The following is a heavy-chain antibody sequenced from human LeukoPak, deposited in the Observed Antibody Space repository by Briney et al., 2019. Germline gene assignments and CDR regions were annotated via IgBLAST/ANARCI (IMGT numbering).Heavy chain of an antibody. V-gene: IGHV3-23*01. J-gene: IGHJ3*01. CDR1: GITFSNYA. Sequence: GGSLRLSCAASGITFSNYAMTWVRQAPGKGLEWVSAISGSGDATYYADSVKGRFTISRDNAKDTLYLQMNSLRAEDTAIYYCARDIELSTWGLGTTVTVSS. CDR3: ARDIELST. CDR2: ISGSGDAT. D-gene: IGHD3-16*02.